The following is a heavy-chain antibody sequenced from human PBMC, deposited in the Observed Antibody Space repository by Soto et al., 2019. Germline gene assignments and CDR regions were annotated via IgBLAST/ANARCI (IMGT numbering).Heavy chain of an antibody. V-gene: IGHV1-18*04. CDR3: ARGDILTGYFDF. Sequence: VASVKVSCKAAGYTFSNYGVTWVRQAAGQALEWMGCISTYNDDTNYAQNLQGRITLTTDTSTSTAYMELRSLTLDDTALYFCARGDILTGYFDFWGQGTLVTVSS. CDR1: GYTFSNYG. J-gene: IGHJ4*02. D-gene: IGHD3-9*01. CDR2: ISTYNDDT.